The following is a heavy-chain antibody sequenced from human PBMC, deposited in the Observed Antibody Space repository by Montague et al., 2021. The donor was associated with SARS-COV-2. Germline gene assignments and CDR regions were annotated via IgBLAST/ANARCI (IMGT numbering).Heavy chain of an antibody. CDR3: ARGALGLPAAFNWFDP. CDR1: GGSMNDYY. CDR2: IYYTGST. D-gene: IGHD2-2*01. J-gene: IGHJ5*02. V-gene: IGHV4-59*01. Sequence: SETLSLTCTVSGGSMNDYYWTWLRQPPGKGLEWIGNIYYTGSTKYSSSLKSRVTMSVDTSRKQISLKLSSVTAAASAVYYCARGALGLPAAFNWFDPWGQGTLVTVSS.